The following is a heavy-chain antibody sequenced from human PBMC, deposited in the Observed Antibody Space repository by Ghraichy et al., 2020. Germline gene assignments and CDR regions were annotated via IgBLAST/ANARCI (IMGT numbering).Heavy chain of an antibody. CDR3: AREVCSSTSCYINWFDP. D-gene: IGHD2-2*02. V-gene: IGHV4-59*01. J-gene: IGHJ5*02. CDR1: GGSISSYY. Sequence: SETLSLTCTVSGGSISSYYWSWIRQPPGKGLEWIGYIYYSGSTNYNPSLKSRVTISVDTSKNQFSLKLSSVTAADTAVYYCAREVCSSTSCYINWFDPWGQGTLVTVSS. CDR2: IYYSGST.